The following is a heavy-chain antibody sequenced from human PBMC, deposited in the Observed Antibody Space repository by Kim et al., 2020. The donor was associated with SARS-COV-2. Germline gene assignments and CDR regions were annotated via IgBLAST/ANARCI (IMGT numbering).Heavy chain of an antibody. J-gene: IGHJ4*02. CDR3: ARKYTSGPFDF. Sequence: DYAVSVKSRITINPDTSKNQFSLQLNSVTPEDTAAYYCARKYTSGPFDFWGQGTLVTVSS. D-gene: IGHD6-25*01. V-gene: IGHV6-1*01.